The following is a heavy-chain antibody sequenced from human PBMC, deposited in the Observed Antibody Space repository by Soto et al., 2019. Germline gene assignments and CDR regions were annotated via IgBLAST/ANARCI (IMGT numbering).Heavy chain of an antibody. Sequence: EVQLAVSGGGLVKPGGSLRLSCAASGFSFSDYTMNWVRQAPGKGLEWVSSISSTSAYIYRADSVEGRFAISRDNARNTLYLQMNSLRVEDTAVYYCARGTTGNYDSWGQGTLITVSS. CDR1: GFSFSDYT. V-gene: IGHV3-21*01. J-gene: IGHJ5*02. CDR2: ISSTSAYI. D-gene: IGHD3-16*01. CDR3: ARGTTGNYDS.